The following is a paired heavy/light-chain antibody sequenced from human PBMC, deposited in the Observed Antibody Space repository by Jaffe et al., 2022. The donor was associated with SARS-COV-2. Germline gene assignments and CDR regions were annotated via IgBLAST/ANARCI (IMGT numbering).Heavy chain of an antibody. CDR1: EFTFEIYG. D-gene: IGHD1-26*01. CDR2: TSYDESNK. Sequence: QVLLVESGGGVVQPGRSLRLSCAASEFTFEIYGMHWVRQAPGKGLEWVSMTSYDESNKYYADSVKGRFTISRDNSKNTLYLHMNSLRPEDTAVYYCAKGGGIVGEKGAGAFDIWGQGTMVTVSA. J-gene: IGHJ3*02. V-gene: IGHV3-30*18. CDR3: AKGGGIVGEKGAGAFDI.
Light chain of an antibody. CDR2: DAS. CDR3: QQYDNLVT. V-gene: IGKV1-33*01. J-gene: IGKJ4*01. Sequence: DIQMTQSPSSLSASVGDRVTITCQASQDISNFLNWYQQKPGKAPKLLIYDASNLEAGVPSRFSGSGSGTDFTFTISSLQPEDIATYYCQQYDNLVTFGGGTKVEIK. CDR1: QDISNF.